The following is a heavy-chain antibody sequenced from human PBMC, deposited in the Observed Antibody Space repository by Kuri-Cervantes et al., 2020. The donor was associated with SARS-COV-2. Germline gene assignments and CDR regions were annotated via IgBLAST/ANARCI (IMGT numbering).Heavy chain of an antibody. V-gene: IGHV4-39*01. CDR3: ARVLRTASFDF. CDR2: IYYSGST. D-gene: IGHD3-16*01. Sequence: GSLRLSCSVSGGSISCRNFYWGWIRQPPGRGLEWIGNIYYSGSTYYSPSLKSRVTISMDTSKDQFSLKLSSVTAADTAVYYCARVLRTASFDFWGQGTLVTVSS. CDR1: GGSISCRNFY. J-gene: IGHJ4*02.